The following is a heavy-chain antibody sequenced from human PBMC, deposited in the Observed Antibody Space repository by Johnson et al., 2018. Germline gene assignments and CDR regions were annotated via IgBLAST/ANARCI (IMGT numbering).Heavy chain of an antibody. V-gene: IGHV3-30*18. Sequence: QVQLVQSGGGVAQPGTSLRLSCEASAFTFSNFGVNWVRQSPGKGLEWVAFISFDGSSRFYADSVKGRFTISRDNSKKTLYLQMDSLRREDTGVYHCAKDPRPPPTLGVVKGSYNFSLDVWGNGTPVTGS. D-gene: IGHD3-3*01. CDR2: ISFDGSSR. J-gene: IGHJ6*03. CDR3: AKDPRPPPTLGVVKGSYNFSLDV. CDR1: AFTFSNFG.